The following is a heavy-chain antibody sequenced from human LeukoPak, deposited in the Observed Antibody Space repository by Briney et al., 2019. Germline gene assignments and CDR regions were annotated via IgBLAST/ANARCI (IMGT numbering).Heavy chain of an antibody. CDR3: ARSVGGWFFYYFDY. CDR2: ISAYNGNT. J-gene: IGHJ4*02. CDR1: GYTFTSYG. V-gene: IGHV1-18*01. Sequence: GASVKVSCKASGYTFTSYGISWVRQAPGQGLEWMGWISAYNGNTNYAQKLQGRVTMTTDTSTSTAYMELRSLRSDDTAVYYCARSVGGWFFYYFDYWGQGTLLTVSS. D-gene: IGHD6-19*01.